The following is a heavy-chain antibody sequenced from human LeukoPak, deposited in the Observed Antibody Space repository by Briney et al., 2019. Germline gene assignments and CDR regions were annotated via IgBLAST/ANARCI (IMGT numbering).Heavy chain of an antibody. Sequence: SETLSLTCTVSGGSISSFYWSWIRQPPEKGLEWTGYIYYSGSTNYNPSLKSRVTMSVDTSKDQFSLKLSSVTAADTAVYYCARGRRYGSGSYWYYYYGMDVWGQGTTVTVSS. V-gene: IGHV4-59*01. CDR2: IYYSGST. D-gene: IGHD3-10*01. CDR3: ARGRRYGSGSYWYYYYGMDV. J-gene: IGHJ6*02. CDR1: GGSISSFY.